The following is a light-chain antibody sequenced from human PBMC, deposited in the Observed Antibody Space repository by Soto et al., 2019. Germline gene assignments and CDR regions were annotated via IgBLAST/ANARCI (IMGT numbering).Light chain of an antibody. J-gene: IGLJ3*02. Sequence: QSVLTQPPSVSGAPGQRVTNSCTGSSSNIGAGYDVHWYKQLPGSAPKLLIYGNTNRPSGVPDRFSGSKSGTSASLAITGLQAEDEADYYCQSYDNSLSGWVFGGGTKLTVL. CDR3: QSYDNSLSGWV. CDR1: SSNIGAGYD. CDR2: GNT. V-gene: IGLV1-40*01.